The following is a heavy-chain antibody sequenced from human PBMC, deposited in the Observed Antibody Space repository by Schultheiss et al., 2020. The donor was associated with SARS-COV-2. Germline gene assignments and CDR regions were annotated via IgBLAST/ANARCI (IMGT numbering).Heavy chain of an antibody. V-gene: IGHV3-11*01. CDR2: ISSSGSTI. D-gene: IGHD3-22*01. CDR3: ARSDSSGYYYGDWFDP. Sequence: GESLKISCAASGFTFSDYYMSWIRQAPGKGLEWVSYISSSGSTIYYADSVKGRFTISRDNAKNSLYLQMNSLRAEDTAVYYCARSDSSGYYYGDWFDPWGQGTLVTVSS. J-gene: IGHJ5*02. CDR1: GFTFSDYY.